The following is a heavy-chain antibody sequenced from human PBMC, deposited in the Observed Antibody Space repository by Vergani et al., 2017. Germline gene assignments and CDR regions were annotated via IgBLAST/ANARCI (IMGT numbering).Heavy chain of an antibody. CDR2: ISSSSSYT. CDR1: GFTFSDYY. V-gene: IGHV3-11*05. Sequence: VQLVESGGGLVQPGGSLRLSCAASGFTFSDYYMSWIRQAPGKGLEWVSYISSSSSYTNYADSVKGRFTISRDNAKNSLYLQMNSLRAEDTAVYYCARGTTASGWYWFDPWGQGTLVTVSS. CDR3: ARGTTASGWYWFDP. D-gene: IGHD6-19*01. J-gene: IGHJ5*02.